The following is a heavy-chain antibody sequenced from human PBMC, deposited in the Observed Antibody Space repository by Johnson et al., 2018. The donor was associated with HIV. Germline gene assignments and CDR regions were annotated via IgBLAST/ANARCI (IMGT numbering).Heavy chain of an antibody. V-gene: IGHV3-53*01. Sequence: VQLVESGGGLIQPGGSLRLSCAASEFTVSGGYMNWVRQAPGKGLEWVSVIYSGGSTYYADSMKGRFTIPRDNSKNTLYLQMNSLRAEDTALYYCARDLRNSGWSNGFDVWGQGTMVTVSS. CDR2: IYSGGST. CDR1: EFTVSGGY. D-gene: IGHD6-19*01. J-gene: IGHJ3*01. CDR3: ARDLRNSGWSNGFDV.